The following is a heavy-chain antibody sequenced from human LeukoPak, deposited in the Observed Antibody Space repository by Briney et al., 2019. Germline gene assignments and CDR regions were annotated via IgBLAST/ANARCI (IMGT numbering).Heavy chain of an antibody. Sequence: GGSQSLSCTPSGLTFGVYSTRWVRQAPGGGREWGGFIRSKAYGSTTEYAAAVKGRFTISRDASKSIAYLQINSLKTEDTAVYYCTSHYDSSGYLPDSWGQGTLVTVSS. J-gene: IGHJ5*01. D-gene: IGHD3-22*01. CDR3: TSHYDSSGYLPDS. CDR2: IRSKAYGSTT. CDR1: GLTFGVYS. V-gene: IGHV3-49*04.